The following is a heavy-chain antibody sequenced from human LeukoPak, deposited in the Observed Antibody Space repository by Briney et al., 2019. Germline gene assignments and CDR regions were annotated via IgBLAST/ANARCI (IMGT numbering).Heavy chain of an antibody. CDR2: ISSSGSTI. CDR1: GFTFSDYY. V-gene: IGHV3-11*01. J-gene: IGHJ6*02. Sequence: GGSLRLSCAASGFTFSDYYMSWIRQAPGKGLEWVSYISSSGSTIYYADSVKGRFTISRDNAKNSLYLQMNSLKTGDTAVYYCTRGPTQQWLYYGMDVWGQGTTVTVSS. D-gene: IGHD5-18*01. CDR3: TRGPTQQWLYYGMDV.